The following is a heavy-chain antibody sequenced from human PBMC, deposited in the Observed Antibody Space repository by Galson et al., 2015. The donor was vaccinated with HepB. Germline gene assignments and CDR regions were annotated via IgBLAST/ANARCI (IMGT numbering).Heavy chain of an antibody. CDR3: AKGEPMILVLIVRYLDD. Sequence: SLRLSCAVSGLTFNNFAMTWVRQAPGKGLEWVSTISGSGRTTYYATSVKGRFTVSRDDSKSTLYLHMSSLRAEDTAVYYCAKGEPMILVLIVRYLDDWGQGTLVTVSS. D-gene: IGHD3-22*01. CDR2: ISGSGRTT. CDR1: GLTFNNFA. J-gene: IGHJ4*02. V-gene: IGHV3-23*01.